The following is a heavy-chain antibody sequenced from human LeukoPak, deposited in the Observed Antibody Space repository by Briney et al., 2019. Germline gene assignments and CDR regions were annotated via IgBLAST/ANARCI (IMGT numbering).Heavy chain of an antibody. CDR2: INHSGST. J-gene: IGHJ3*02. CDR3: GRGRVGFTMVRGVMGPFAFDI. V-gene: IGHV4-34*01. CDR1: GGSFSGYY. Sequence: SETLSLTCAVYGGSFSGYYWSWIRQPPGKGLEWIGEINHSGSTNYNPSLKSRVTISVDTSKNQFSLKLSSVTAADTAVYYCGRGRVGFTMVRGVMGPFAFDIWGQGTMVTVSS. D-gene: IGHD3-10*01.